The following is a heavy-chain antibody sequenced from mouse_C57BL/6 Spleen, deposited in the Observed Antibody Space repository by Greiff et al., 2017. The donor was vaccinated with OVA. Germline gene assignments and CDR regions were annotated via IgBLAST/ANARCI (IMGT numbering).Heavy chain of an antibody. V-gene: IGHV1-55*01. CDR1: GYTFTSYW. CDR2: IYPGSGST. CDR3: AREDEYYAMDY. J-gene: IGHJ4*01. Sequence: VQLQQPGAELVKPGASVKMSCKASGYTFTSYWITWVKQRPGQGLEWIGDIYPGSGSTNYNEKFKSKATLTVDTSSSTAYMQLSSLTSEDAAVYYCAREDEYYAMDYWGQGTSVTVSS.